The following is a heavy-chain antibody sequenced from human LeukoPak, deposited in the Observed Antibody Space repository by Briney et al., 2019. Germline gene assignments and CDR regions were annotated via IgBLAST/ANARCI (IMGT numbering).Heavy chain of an antibody. CDR1: GFTFSSYG. CDR2: ISYDGSNK. V-gene: IGHV3-30*18. Sequence: QAGRSLRLSCAASGFTFSSYGMHWVRQAPGKGLEWVAVISYDGSNKYYADSVKGRFTISRDNSKDTLYLQMNSLRAEDTAVYYCAKERKLLPFDCWGQGTLVTVSS. J-gene: IGHJ4*02. CDR3: AKERKLLPFDC. D-gene: IGHD4-23*01.